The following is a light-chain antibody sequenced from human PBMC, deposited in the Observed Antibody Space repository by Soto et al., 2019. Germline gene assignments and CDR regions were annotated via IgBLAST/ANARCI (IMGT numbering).Light chain of an antibody. CDR1: QSVSSY. V-gene: IGKV3-11*01. J-gene: IGKJ1*01. CDR2: DAS. Sequence: EIVLTQSPGTLSFSPGERATLSCRASQSVSSYLAWYQQKPGQAPRLLIYDASNRATGIPARFSGSGSGTEFTLTISSLQSEDFAVYYCQQYNKWPWTFGQGTKVDIK. CDR3: QQYNKWPWT.